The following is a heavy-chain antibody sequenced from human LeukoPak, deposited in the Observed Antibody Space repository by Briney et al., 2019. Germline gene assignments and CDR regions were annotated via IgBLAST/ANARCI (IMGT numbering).Heavy chain of an antibody. D-gene: IGHD5-18*01. CDR1: GGTFGSYV. CDR2: IIPIFGTA. J-gene: IGHJ2*01. V-gene: IGHV1-69*13. CDR3: AKEGDTALVTGYFDL. Sequence: SVKVSCKASGGTFGSYVISWVRQAPGQGLEWMGGIIPIFGTAHYAQKFQGRLTITADESTSTVYLEMSSLRSEDTAMYYCAKEGDTALVTGYFDLWGRGTLVTVSS.